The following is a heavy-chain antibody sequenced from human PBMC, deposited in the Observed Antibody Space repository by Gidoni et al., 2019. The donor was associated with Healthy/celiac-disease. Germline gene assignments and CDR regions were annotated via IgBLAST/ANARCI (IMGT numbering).Heavy chain of an antibody. J-gene: IGHJ5*02. Sequence: QVQLQESGPGLVKPSETLSLTCTVSGGSLSSYYWSWIRQPPGKGLEWIGYIYYSGSTNYNPSLKSRVTISVDTSKNQFSLKLSSVTAADTAVYYCARAGDSSSWYGWFDPWGQGTLVTVSS. CDR2: IYYSGST. D-gene: IGHD6-13*01. CDR1: GGSLSSYY. V-gene: IGHV4-59*01. CDR3: ARAGDSSSWYGWFDP.